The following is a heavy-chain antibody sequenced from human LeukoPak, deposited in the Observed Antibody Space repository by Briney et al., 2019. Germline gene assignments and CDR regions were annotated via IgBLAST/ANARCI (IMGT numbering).Heavy chain of an antibody. CDR1: GGSFSGYY. CDR2: INHSGST. D-gene: IGHD2-2*01. Sequence: SETLSLTCAVYGGSFSGYYWSWIRQPPGKGLEWIGEINHSGSTNYNPSLKSRVTISVDTSKNQFSLKLSSVTAADTAVYYCARGRSSTIWGVWGQGTTVTVSS. J-gene: IGHJ6*02. CDR3: ARGRSSTIWGV. V-gene: IGHV4-34*01.